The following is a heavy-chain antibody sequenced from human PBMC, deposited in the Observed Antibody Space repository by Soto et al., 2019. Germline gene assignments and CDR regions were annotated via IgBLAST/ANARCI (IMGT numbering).Heavy chain of an antibody. CDR3: ARDLYSTSWYVRAFDM. J-gene: IGHJ3*02. V-gene: IGHV1-46*03. Sequence: ASVKVSCKASEYTFSTYSLHWVRQAPGQGLEWMGVINPTTTTTTDAQKFQGRVTMTRDTPTSTVFLELSSLRSEDTAVYYCARDLYSTSWYVRAFDMWGQGTMVTVSS. D-gene: IGHD6-13*01. CDR1: EYTFSTYS. CDR2: INPTTTTT.